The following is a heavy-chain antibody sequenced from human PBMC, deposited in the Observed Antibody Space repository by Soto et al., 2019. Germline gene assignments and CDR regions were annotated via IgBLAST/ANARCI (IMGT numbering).Heavy chain of an antibody. J-gene: IGHJ3*02. V-gene: IGHV3-74*01. CDR1: GFTFSSYW. CDR3: GRVGTGSSTPLDI. CDR2: IHDDGSIT. D-gene: IGHD3-9*01. Sequence: EVHLVESGGGLVQPGGSLRLSCAASGFTFSSYWMHWVRQAPGKGLVWVARIHDDGSITNYADSVKGRFTISRDNAKNTLYLQMNSLRAEDTAVYYCGRVGTGSSTPLDIWGQGTMVTVSS.